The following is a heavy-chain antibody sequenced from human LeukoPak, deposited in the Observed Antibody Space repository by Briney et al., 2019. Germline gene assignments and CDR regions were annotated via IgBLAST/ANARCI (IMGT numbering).Heavy chain of an antibody. V-gene: IGHV3-11*01. CDR1: GFTFSDYY. Sequence: GGSLRLPCAASGFTFSDYYMSWIRQAPGKGLEWVSYISSSGSTIYYADSVKGRFTISRDNAKNSLYLQMNSLRAEDTAVYYCARDRDVDTAMVLFDPWGQGTLVTVSS. CDR3: ARDRDVDTAMVLFDP. J-gene: IGHJ5*02. D-gene: IGHD5-18*01. CDR2: ISSSGSTI.